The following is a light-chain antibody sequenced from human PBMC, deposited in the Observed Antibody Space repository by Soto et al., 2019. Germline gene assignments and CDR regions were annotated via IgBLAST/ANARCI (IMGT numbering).Light chain of an antibody. V-gene: IGLV2-14*03. CDR2: NVY. CDR1: SSDIGIYNF. Sequence: QSVLAQPASVSGSPGQSITIFCTGTSSDIGIYNFVSWYQQHPGKAPKLMIYNVYSRPSGVSSRFSGSKSGNTASLTISWLQAEDEADYYCNSYTSASTYVFGTGTKATLL. J-gene: IGLJ1*01. CDR3: NSYTSASTYV.